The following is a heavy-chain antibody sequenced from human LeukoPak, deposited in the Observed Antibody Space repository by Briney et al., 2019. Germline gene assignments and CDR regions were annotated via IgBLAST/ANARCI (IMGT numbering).Heavy chain of an antibody. V-gene: IGHV3-72*01. Sequence: GGSLRPSCAASGFTFSDHYMDWVRQAPGKGLEWVGRSRNKANSYTTEYAASVKGRFTISRDDSKNSLYLQMNSLKTEDTAVYYCARATGAFDIWGQGTMVTVSS. CDR2: SRNKANSYTT. CDR3: ARATGAFDI. D-gene: IGHD1-14*01. J-gene: IGHJ3*02. CDR1: GFTFSDHY.